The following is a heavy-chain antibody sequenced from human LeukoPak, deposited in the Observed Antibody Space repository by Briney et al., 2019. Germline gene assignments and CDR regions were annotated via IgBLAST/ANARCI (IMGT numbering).Heavy chain of an antibody. D-gene: IGHD6-13*01. Sequence: SETLSLTCTGSGASISSYYWSWIRQPPGKGLEWIGYIHYSGSTNYNPSLKSRVTISVDTSKNQFSLKLSSVTAADTAVYYCARAWEQQLVQGAFDIWGQGTLVTVSS. CDR2: IHYSGST. CDR1: GASISSYY. J-gene: IGHJ3*02. V-gene: IGHV4-59*01. CDR3: ARAWEQQLVQGAFDI.